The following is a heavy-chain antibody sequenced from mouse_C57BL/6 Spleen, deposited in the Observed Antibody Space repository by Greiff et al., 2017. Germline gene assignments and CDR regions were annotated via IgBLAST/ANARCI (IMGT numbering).Heavy chain of an antibody. D-gene: IGHD2-5*01. CDR3: ARDNYYSNPWFAY. CDR2: ISYDGSN. J-gene: IGHJ3*01. V-gene: IGHV3-6*01. CDR1: GYSITSGYY. Sequence: ESGPGLVKPSQSLSLTCSVTGYSITSGYYWNWIRQFPGNKLEWMGYISYDGSNNYNPSLKNRISITRDTSKNQFFLKLNSVTTEDTATYYCARDNYYSNPWFAYWGQGTLVTVSA.